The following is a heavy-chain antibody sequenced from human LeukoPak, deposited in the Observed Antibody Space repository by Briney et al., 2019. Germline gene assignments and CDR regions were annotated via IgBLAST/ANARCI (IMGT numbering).Heavy chain of an antibody. CDR3: ARNVETAMVFDY. J-gene: IGHJ4*02. Sequence: SETLSLTRAVYGGSFSGYYWSWIRQPPGKGLEWIGEINHSGSTDYNPSLRGRVTMFLDTSKNQFSLRLSSVTAADTAVYYCARNVETAMVFDYWGQGNLVTVSS. D-gene: IGHD5-18*01. CDR2: INHSGST. V-gene: IGHV4-34*01. CDR1: GGSFSGYY.